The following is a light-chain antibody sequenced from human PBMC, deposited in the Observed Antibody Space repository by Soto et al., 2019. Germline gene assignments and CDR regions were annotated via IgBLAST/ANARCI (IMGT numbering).Light chain of an antibody. CDR2: AAS. V-gene: IGKV1-8*01. J-gene: IGKJ4*01. Sequence: AIRMTQSPSSLSASTGDRVTITCRASQGISSYLAWYQQKSGKATKLLIYAASTLQSGVPSRFSGSGSGTDFTLTSSCLQSEDFATYYCQQYYSYPSPTFGGGTKVDIK. CDR3: QQYYSYPSPT. CDR1: QGISSY.